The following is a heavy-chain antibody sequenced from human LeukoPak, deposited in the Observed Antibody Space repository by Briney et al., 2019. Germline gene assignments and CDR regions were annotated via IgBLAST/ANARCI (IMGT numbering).Heavy chain of an antibody. CDR3: ARGKVAVTPWNDY. J-gene: IGHJ4*02. V-gene: IGHV4-39*07. CDR1: GGSISSSSYY. D-gene: IGHD1-1*01. CDR2: IYYSGST. Sequence: SETLSLTCTVSGGSISSSSYYWGWIRQPPGKRLEWIGSIYYSGSTCYNPSLKRRVTISVDTSKNQFSLKLSSVTAADTAVYYCARGKVAVTPWNDYWGQGTLVTVSS.